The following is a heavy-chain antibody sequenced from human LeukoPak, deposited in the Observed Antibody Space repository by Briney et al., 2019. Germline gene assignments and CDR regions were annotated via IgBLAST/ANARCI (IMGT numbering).Heavy chain of an antibody. CDR1: GGSISSGGYY. Sequence: SETLSLTCTVSGGSISSGGYYWSWIRQHPGKGLEWIGYIYYSGSTYYNPSLKSRVAISVDTSKNQFSLKLSSVTAADTAVYYCARDRGPYSGYDSYYFDYWGQGTLVTVSS. CDR3: ARDRGPYSGYDSYYFDY. J-gene: IGHJ4*02. CDR2: IYYSGST. D-gene: IGHD5-12*01. V-gene: IGHV4-31*03.